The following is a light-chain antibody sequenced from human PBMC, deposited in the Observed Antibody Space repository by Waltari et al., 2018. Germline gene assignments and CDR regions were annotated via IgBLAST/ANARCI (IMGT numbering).Light chain of an antibody. Sequence: SYDLTQPASVSVSPGQTARITCSGDAFPKQYAYWYQKKPGQAPVLTIYKDTERPSGSPERFAGYTAGTTVTLTITGVLAEDEAQYYCQSADSSERWVFGGGTKLTVL. CDR3: QSADSSERWV. J-gene: IGLJ3*02. CDR2: KDT. CDR1: AFPKQY. V-gene: IGLV3-25*03.